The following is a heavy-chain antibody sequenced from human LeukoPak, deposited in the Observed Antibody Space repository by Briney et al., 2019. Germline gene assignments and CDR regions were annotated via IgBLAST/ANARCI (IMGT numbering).Heavy chain of an antibody. V-gene: IGHV3-66*01. D-gene: IGHD3-10*01. J-gene: IGHJ4*02. CDR2: IYSGGST. CDR3: ARDQKVRGVDY. CDR1: GFTVSSNY. Sequence: GGSLRLSCAASGFTVSSNYMSWVRQAPGKGLEWVSVIYSGGSTYYADSVKGRFTISRDNSKNTLYLQMNSLRAEDTAVYYCARDQKVRGVDYWGQGTLVTVSS.